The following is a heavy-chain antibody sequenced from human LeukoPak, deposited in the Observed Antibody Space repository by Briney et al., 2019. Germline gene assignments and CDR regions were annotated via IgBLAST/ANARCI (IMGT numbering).Heavy chain of an antibody. CDR2: ISSSSNYI. V-gene: IGHV3-21*01. J-gene: IGHJ4*02. D-gene: IGHD5-24*01. CDR3: ARGQGLQLKSGSDY. Sequence: GGSLRLSCAASGFTFSSYTMNWVRQAPGKGLGWVSSISSSSNYIYYADSVKGRFTISRDNAKNSLFLQMNSPRAEDTAVYYCARGQGLQLKSGSDYWGQGTLVTVSS. CDR1: GFTFSSYT.